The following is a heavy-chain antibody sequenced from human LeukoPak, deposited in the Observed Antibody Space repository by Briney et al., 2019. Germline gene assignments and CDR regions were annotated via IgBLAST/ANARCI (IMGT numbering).Heavy chain of an antibody. J-gene: IGHJ4*02. CDR2: ISGSSSDI. CDR1: GFTFSKHA. D-gene: IGHD3-16*01. CDR3: VTGGGDY. V-gene: IGHV3-21*01. Sequence: PGGSLRLSCETSGFTFSKHALNWVRQAPGKGLEWVSFISGSSSDIYYADSVKGRFTISRDSAKNSLYLQMNSLRAEDTAVYYCVTGGGDYWGQGTLVTVSS.